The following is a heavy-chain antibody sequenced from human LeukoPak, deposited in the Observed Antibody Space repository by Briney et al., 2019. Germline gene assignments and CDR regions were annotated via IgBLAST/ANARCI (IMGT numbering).Heavy chain of an antibody. CDR3: ARGGVPSSWYFQPSYWYFDL. J-gene: IGHJ2*01. Sequence: ASVKVSCKASGYTFTSYDLNWVRQATGQGLEWMGWMNPNSGNTGYAPKFQGRVTMTRNTSISTAYMELSSLRSEDTAVYYCARGGVPSSWYFQPSYWYFDLWGRGTLVTVSS. V-gene: IGHV1-8*01. CDR1: GYTFTSYD. CDR2: MNPNSGNT. D-gene: IGHD6-13*01.